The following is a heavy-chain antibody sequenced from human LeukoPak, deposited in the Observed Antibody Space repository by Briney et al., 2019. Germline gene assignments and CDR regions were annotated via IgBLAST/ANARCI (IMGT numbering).Heavy chain of an antibody. CDR1: GGSFSGYY. J-gene: IGHJ3*02. CDR2: INHSGST. V-gene: IGHV4-34*01. CDR3: ASVGYYDSSGYYEDAFDI. Sequence: PSETLSLTCAVYGGSFSGYYWSWIRQPPGKGLEWIGEINHSGSTNYNSSLKSRVTISVDTSKNQFSLKLSSVTAADTAVYYCASVGYYDSSGYYEDAFDIWGQGTMVTVSS. D-gene: IGHD3-22*01.